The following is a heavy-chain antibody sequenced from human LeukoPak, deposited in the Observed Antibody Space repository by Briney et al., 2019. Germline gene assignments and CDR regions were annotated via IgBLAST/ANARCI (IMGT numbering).Heavy chain of an antibody. CDR2: IKSKTDGGTT. CDR3: AKDTALMTTVTLDY. Sequence: PGGSLRLSCAASGLTFSNAWMSWVRQAPGKGLEWVGRIKSKTDGGTTDYAAPVKGRFTISRDDSKNTLYLQMNSLRAEDTAVYYCAKDTALMTTVTLDYWGQGTLVTVSS. CDR1: GLTFSNAW. D-gene: IGHD4-11*01. J-gene: IGHJ4*02. V-gene: IGHV3-15*01.